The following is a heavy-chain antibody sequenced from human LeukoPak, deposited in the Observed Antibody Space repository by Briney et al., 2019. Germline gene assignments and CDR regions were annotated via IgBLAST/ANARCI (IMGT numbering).Heavy chain of an antibody. CDR3: ARHPPVLRFLEWLPHYFDY. J-gene: IGHJ4*02. Sequence: SETLSLTCTVSGGSISSSSYYWGWIRQPPGKGLEWIGSIYYSGSTYYNPSLKSRVTISVDTSKNQFSLKLSSVTAADTAVYYCARHPPVLRFLEWLPHYFDYWGQGTLVTVSS. CDR1: GGSISSSSYY. V-gene: IGHV4-39*01. CDR2: IYYSGST. D-gene: IGHD3-3*01.